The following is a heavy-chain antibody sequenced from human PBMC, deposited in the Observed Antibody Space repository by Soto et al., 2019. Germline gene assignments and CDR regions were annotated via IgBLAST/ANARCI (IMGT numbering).Heavy chain of an antibody. CDR1: GGSISSGGYY. V-gene: IGHV4-31*03. D-gene: IGHD3-22*01. Sequence: QVQLQESGPGLVKPSQTLSLTCTVSGGSISSGGYYWSWIRQHPGKGLEWIGYIYYSGSTYYNPSLKSRVNISVDTSKNQFSLKLSSVTAADTAVYYCAKYYDSSGYKYRAGDYFDYWGQGTLVTVSS. CDR2: IYYSGST. J-gene: IGHJ4*02. CDR3: AKYYDSSGYKYRAGDYFDY.